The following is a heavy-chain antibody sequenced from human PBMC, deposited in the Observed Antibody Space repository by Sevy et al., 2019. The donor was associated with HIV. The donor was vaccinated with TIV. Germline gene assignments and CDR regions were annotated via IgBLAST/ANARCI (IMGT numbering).Heavy chain of an antibody. CDR1: GYTFTNYA. D-gene: IGHD5-18*01. CDR3: ARDGATAWFFFYGMDV. J-gene: IGHJ6*02. Sequence: ASVKVSCKASGYTFTNYAIHWVRQAPGQRLEWMGWINGDNGNTQFSKKFQGRVTITRDTSASTAYMQLSSLRTEDTGVYYCARDGATAWFFFYGMDVWGQGTTATVSS. V-gene: IGHV1-3*01. CDR2: INGDNGNT.